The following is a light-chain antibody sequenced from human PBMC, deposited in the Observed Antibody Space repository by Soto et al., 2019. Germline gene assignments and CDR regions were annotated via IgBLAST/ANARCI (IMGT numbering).Light chain of an antibody. CDR3: QQYNNWPPDT. J-gene: IGKJ4*01. V-gene: IGKV3-15*01. CDR1: QSVSSN. CDR2: GAS. Sequence: EIVMTQSPATLSVSPGERATLSCRASQSVSSNLAWYQQKPGQAPRLLIYGASTRATGIPARFSGSGSGTEFTHSIGGVQSEDFAVYYCQQYNNWPPDTFGVGTKV.